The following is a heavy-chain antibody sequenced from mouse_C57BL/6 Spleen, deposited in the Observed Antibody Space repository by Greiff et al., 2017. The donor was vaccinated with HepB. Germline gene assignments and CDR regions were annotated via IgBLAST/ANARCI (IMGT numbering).Heavy chain of an antibody. CDR2: ISYDGSN. Sequence: ESGPGLVKPSQSLSLTCSVPGYSITSGYYWNWIRQFPGNKLEWMGYISYDGSNNYNPSLQNRISITRDTSTNQFFLKLNSVTTEDTATYYCARSGDYDHYYAMDYWGQGTSVTVSS. CDR3: ARSGDYDHYYAMDY. CDR1: GYSITSGYY. V-gene: IGHV3-6*01. D-gene: IGHD2-4*01. J-gene: IGHJ4*01.